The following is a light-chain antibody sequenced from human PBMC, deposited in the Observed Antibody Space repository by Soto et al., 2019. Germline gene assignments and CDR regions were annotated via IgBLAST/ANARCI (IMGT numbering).Light chain of an antibody. CDR2: DAS. CDR1: QSVSSY. V-gene: IGKV3-11*01. J-gene: IGKJ5*01. Sequence: EIVLTQSPATLSLSPGERATLSCRASQSVSSYLAWYQQKPGQAPRLLIYDASNRATGIPARFSGSGSGTDFTLTLSSLEPEDFAVYYCQQRSCFGQGTRLEIK. CDR3: QQRSC.